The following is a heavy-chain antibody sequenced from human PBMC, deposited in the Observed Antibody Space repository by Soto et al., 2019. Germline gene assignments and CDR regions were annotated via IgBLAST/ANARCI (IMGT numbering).Heavy chain of an antibody. Sequence: QVQLVQSGTEVKKPGSSVKVSCKASGGTFSNYAVSWVRQAPGQGLEWMGGIIPIFGVAKYAQKFQGRVTITADESTSTGYMELSSLRSEDTAVYYCARDRALTGQWLVMSGWDYYGMNVWGQGTTVTVSS. D-gene: IGHD6-19*01. J-gene: IGHJ6*02. V-gene: IGHV1-69*12. CDR1: GGTFSNYA. CDR3: ARDRALTGQWLVMSGWDYYGMNV. CDR2: IIPIFGVA.